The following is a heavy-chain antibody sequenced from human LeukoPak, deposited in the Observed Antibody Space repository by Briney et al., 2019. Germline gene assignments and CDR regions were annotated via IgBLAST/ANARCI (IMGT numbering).Heavy chain of an antibody. Sequence: PGRSLRLTCVASGFIFSAHRFHWVRQSPDKGLEWVALIGSDGSKKYYADSVRGRFTVSRENSNNTLFLQMNTLRADDTAVYFCARQMTSTRLFDSWGQGTLVTVSS. CDR3: ARQMTSTRLFDS. D-gene: IGHD5/OR15-5a*01. CDR2: IGSDGSKK. V-gene: IGHV3-30*04. CDR1: GFIFSAHR. J-gene: IGHJ4*02.